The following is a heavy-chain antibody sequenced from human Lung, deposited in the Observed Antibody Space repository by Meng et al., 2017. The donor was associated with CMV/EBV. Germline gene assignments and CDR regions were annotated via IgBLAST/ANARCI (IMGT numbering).Heavy chain of an antibody. J-gene: IGHJ6*02. D-gene: IGHD3-3*01. V-gene: IGHV1-2*02. CDR2: INPNSGTT. Sequence: ASVKVSCKASGYTFTGYYMHWVRQAPGQGLEWMGWINPNSGTTNYAQKFQGRVTMTRDTSISTAYMELSRVRYDDTAVYYCARDLRPGTTIFGVRSVHYGMDVWGQGTXVTVYS. CDR3: ARDLRPGTTIFGVRSVHYGMDV. CDR1: GYTFTGYY.